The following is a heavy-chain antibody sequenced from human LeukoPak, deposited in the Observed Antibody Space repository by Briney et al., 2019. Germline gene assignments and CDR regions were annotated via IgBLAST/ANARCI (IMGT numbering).Heavy chain of an antibody. J-gene: IGHJ5*02. CDR3: AGANLRRNCSSTSCPNWFDP. CDR2: ISAYNGNT. Sequence: GASVKVSCKASGYTFTSYGISWVRQAPGQGLEWMGWISAYNGNTNYAQKLQGRVTMTTDTSTSTAYMELRSLRSDDTAVYYCAGANLRRNCSSTSCPNWFDPSGDGTLVTVSS. CDR1: GYTFTSYG. D-gene: IGHD2-2*01. V-gene: IGHV1-18*01.